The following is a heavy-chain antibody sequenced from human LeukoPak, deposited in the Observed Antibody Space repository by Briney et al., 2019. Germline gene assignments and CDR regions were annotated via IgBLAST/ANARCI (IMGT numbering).Heavy chain of an antibody. CDR1: GDSISSYY. J-gene: IGHJ6*03. Sequence: PSETLSLTCTVSGDSISSYYWSWIRQPPGKGLEWIGYIYYSGSTNYNPSLKSRVTISVDMSKNQFSLKLSSVTAADTAVYYCAREAEGIAVREGAGEDYYYYYYMDVWGKGTTVTVSS. CDR3: AREAEGIAVREGAGEDYYYYYYMDV. CDR2: IYYSGST. V-gene: IGHV4-59*12. D-gene: IGHD6-19*01.